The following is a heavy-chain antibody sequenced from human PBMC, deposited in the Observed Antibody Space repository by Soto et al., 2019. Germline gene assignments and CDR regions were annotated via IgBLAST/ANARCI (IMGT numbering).Heavy chain of an antibody. J-gene: IGHJ6*03. CDR3: AGDQGPNYMAV. Sequence: QVQLVESGGGLDKPGGSLRLSCAASGFTFSDSFMSWSRQTPGKGLEWLSYISGRDGNIYYADSVRGRFTISRDKAKNSVYLQMNVRRAEDAAVYYCAGDQGPNYMAVWGKGTTVTVS. CDR1: GFTFSDSF. V-gene: IGHV3-11*01. CDR2: ISGRDGNI.